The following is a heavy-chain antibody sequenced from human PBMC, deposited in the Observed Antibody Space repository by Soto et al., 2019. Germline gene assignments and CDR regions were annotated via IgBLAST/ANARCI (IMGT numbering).Heavy chain of an antibody. J-gene: IGHJ4*02. CDR2: ISYDGSNK. CDR3: ARGGPMVAAPTDY. Sequence: QVQLVESGGGVVQPGRSLRLSCAASGFTFSSYGMHWVRQAPGKGLEWVAVISYDGSNKYYADSVKGRFTISRDNSKNTVYLQMNSLRAEDTAVYYCARGGPMVAAPTDYWGQGTLVTVSS. V-gene: IGHV3-30*03. CDR1: GFTFSSYG. D-gene: IGHD2-15*01.